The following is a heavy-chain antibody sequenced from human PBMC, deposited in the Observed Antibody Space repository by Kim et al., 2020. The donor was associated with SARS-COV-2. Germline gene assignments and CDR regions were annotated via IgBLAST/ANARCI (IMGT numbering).Heavy chain of an antibody. D-gene: IGHD3-22*01. CDR1: GFTFGDYA. Sequence: GGSLRLSCAASGFTFGDYAMHWVRQAPGKGLEWVSGISWNSGSIGYADSVKGRFTISRDNAKNSLYLQMNSLRAEDTALYYCASLSYYYDSSGYYFWGQGTLVTVSS. CDR2: ISWNSGSI. CDR3: ASLSYYYDSSGYYF. J-gene: IGHJ4*02. V-gene: IGHV3-9*01.